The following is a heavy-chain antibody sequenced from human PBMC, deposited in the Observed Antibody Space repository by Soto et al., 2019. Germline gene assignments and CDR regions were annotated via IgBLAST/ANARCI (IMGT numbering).Heavy chain of an antibody. Sequence: PGGSLRLSCAASGFTVSSNYMSWVRQAPGKGLGWVSVIYSGGSTYYADSVKGRFTISRDNSKNTLYLQMNGLRAEDTAVYYCAKEIAGSTIFDSWGQGTLVTVSS. CDR3: AKEIAGSTIFDS. CDR1: GFTVSSNY. V-gene: IGHV3-53*01. CDR2: IYSGGST. D-gene: IGHD5-12*01. J-gene: IGHJ4*02.